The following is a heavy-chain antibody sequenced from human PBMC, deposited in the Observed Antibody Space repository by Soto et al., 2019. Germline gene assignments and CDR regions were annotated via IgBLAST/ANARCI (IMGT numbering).Heavy chain of an antibody. CDR3: ARAPYPYYFDY. Sequence: SETLSLTCAVYGGSFSGYYWSWIRQPPGKGLEWIGEINHSGSTNYNPSLKSRVTISVDTSKNQFSLKLSSVTAADTAVYYCARAPYPYYFDYWGQGTLVTVSS. CDR2: INHSGST. D-gene: IGHD2-21*01. V-gene: IGHV4-34*01. J-gene: IGHJ4*02. CDR1: GGSFSGYY.